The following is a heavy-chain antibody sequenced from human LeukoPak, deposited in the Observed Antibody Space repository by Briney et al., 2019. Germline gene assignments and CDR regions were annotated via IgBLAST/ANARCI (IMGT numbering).Heavy chain of an antibody. J-gene: IGHJ4*02. CDR1: GGSISSHY. CDR2: IYYSGST. V-gene: IGHV4-59*11. Sequence: SETLSLTGIVSGGSISSHYWSWIRQPPGKGLEWIGYIYYSGSTNYKPSLKSRVTISVDTSKNQFSLKLSSVTAADTAVYYCARGHYKEYFDYWGQGTLVTVSS. CDR3: ARGHYKEYFDY. D-gene: IGHD4-11*01.